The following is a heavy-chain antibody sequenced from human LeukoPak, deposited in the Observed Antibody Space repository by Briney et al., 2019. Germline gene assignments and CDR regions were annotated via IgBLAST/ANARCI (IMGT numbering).Heavy chain of an antibody. CDR1: GFSFRDFS. J-gene: IGHJ4*02. CDR3: AKGNNSLSYNFDY. Sequence: GGSLRLSCAASGFSFRDFSMHWVRQVPGKGLGWVSLISGDGGVTHYADSWRGRFTISRDNDKSSLFLQMNSLRVEDTAFYYCAKGNNSLSYNFDYWGQGTLVTVSS. D-gene: IGHD2/OR15-2a*01. V-gene: IGHV3-43*02. CDR2: ISGDGGVT.